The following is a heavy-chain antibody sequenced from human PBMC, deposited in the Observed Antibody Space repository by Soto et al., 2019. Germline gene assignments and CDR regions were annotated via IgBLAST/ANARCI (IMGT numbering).Heavy chain of an antibody. Sequence: QVQLVESGGGVVQPGRSLRLSCAASGFTFSSYAMHWVRQAPGKGLEWVAVISYDGSNKYYADSVKGRFTISRDNSKNTLYLQMNSLRAEDTAVYYCASDPTYDILTGHLDYWGQGTLVTVSS. CDR3: ASDPTYDILTGHLDY. V-gene: IGHV3-30-3*01. CDR2: ISYDGSNK. CDR1: GFTFSSYA. D-gene: IGHD3-9*01. J-gene: IGHJ4*02.